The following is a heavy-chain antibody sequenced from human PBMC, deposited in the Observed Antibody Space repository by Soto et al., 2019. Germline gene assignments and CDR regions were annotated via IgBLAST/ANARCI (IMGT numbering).Heavy chain of an antibody. V-gene: IGHV1-18*04. CDR3: ARDTGYYDSSGYYYVGWFDP. CDR2: ISAYNGNT. Sequence: QVPLVQSGAEVKKPGASVKVSCKASGYTFTSYGISWVRQAPGQGLEWMGWISAYNGNTNYAQKLQGRVTMTTDTSTSTAYMELRSLRSDDTAVYYCARDTGYYDSSGYYYVGWFDPWGQGTLVTVSS. J-gene: IGHJ5*02. CDR1: GYTFTSYG. D-gene: IGHD3-22*01.